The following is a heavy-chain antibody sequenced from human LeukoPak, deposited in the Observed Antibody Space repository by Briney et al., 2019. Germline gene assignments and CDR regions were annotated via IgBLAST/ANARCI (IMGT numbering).Heavy chain of an antibody. J-gene: IGHJ5*02. CDR2: IYYSGST. V-gene: IGHV4-59*01. D-gene: IGHD3-22*01. CDR3: ARGTMMVGP. Sequence: PSETLSLTCTVSGGSISSYYWSWIRQPPGKGLEWIGYIYYSGSTTYNPSLKSRVTISVDTCKNQFSLKLSSVTAADTAVYYCARGTMMVGPWGQGTLVTVSS. CDR1: GGSISSYY.